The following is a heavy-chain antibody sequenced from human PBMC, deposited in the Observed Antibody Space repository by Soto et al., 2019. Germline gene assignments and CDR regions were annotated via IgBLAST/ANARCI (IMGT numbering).Heavy chain of an antibody. D-gene: IGHD2-2*02. CDR3: ARSYCSSTSCYTAYYYGMDV. Sequence: QVQLVQSGAEVKKPGSSVKVSCKASGGTFSSYAISWVRQAPGQGLEWMGGIIPIFGTANYAQKFRGRVTITADKSTSTAYMELSSLRSEDTAVYYCARSYCSSTSCYTAYYYGMDVWGQGTTVTVSS. CDR1: GGTFSSYA. J-gene: IGHJ6*02. V-gene: IGHV1-69*06. CDR2: IIPIFGTA.